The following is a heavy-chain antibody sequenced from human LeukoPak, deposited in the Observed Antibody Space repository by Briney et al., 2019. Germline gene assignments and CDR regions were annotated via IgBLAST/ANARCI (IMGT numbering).Heavy chain of an antibody. D-gene: IGHD2-21*01. V-gene: IGHV1-2*02. CDR3: VRGLGGDLDY. CDR2: ITPNSGGT. J-gene: IGHJ4*02. CDR1: GYTFTGYY. Sequence: ASVKVSCKASGYTFTGYYMHWVRQAPGQGLEWMGWITPNSGGTKYAQKFQGRVTMTRDTSISTAYMELSRLRSDDTAVYYCVRGLGGDLDYWGQGTLVTVSS.